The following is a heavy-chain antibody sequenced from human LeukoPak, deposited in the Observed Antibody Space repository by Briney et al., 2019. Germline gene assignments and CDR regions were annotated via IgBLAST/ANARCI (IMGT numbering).Heavy chain of an antibody. J-gene: IGHJ5*02. CDR2: IKQDGSEK. V-gene: IGHV3-7*01. CDR1: GFTFSSYW. D-gene: IGHD3-9*01. CDR3: ARARGIDWLLPRDIRFDP. Sequence: PGGSLRLSCAASGFTFSSYWMSWVRQAPGKGLEWVANIKQDGSEKYYVDSVKGRFTISRDNAKNSLYLQMNSLRAEDTAVYYCARARGIDWLLPRDIRFDPWGQGTLVTVSS.